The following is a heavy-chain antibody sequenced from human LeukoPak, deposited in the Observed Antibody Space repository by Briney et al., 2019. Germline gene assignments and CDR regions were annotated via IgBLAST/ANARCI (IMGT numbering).Heavy chain of an antibody. Sequence: GGSLRLSCAASGFTFSSYAMSWVRQAPGKGLEWVSAISGSGGSTYYADSVKGRFTISRDNSKNTLYLQMNSLRAEDTAVYYCAKRGRYYGSGSYYVDYWGQGTLVTVSS. D-gene: IGHD3-10*01. CDR3: AKRGRYYGSGSYYVDY. J-gene: IGHJ4*02. CDR1: GFTFSSYA. CDR2: ISGSGGST. V-gene: IGHV3-23*01.